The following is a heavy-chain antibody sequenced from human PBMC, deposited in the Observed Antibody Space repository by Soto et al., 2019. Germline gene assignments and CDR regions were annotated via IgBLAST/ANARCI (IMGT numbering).Heavy chain of an antibody. CDR2: INHSGST. CDR3: ARDYRGDCSGGSCYSDYYYYYMDV. J-gene: IGHJ6*03. Sequence: SETLSLTCAVYGGSFSGYYWSWIRQPPGKGLEWIGEINHSGSTNYNPSLKSRVTISVDTSKNQFSLKLSSVTAADTAVYYCARDYRGDCSGGSCYSDYYYYYMDVWGKGTTVTVSS. CDR1: GGSFSGYY. V-gene: IGHV4-34*01. D-gene: IGHD2-15*01.